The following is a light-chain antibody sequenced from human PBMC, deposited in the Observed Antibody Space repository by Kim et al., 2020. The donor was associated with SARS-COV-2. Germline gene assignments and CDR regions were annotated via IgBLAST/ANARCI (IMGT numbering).Light chain of an antibody. J-gene: IGLJ1*01. CDR1: SLRSYY. Sequence: SSELTQDPAVSVALGQTVRITCQGDSLRSYYASWYQQKPGQAPVLVIYGKNNRPTGIPDRFSGSSSGNTASLTITGAQAEDEGDYYCNSRDSSGNHYVF. CDR2: GKN. CDR3: NSRDSSGNHYV. V-gene: IGLV3-19*01.